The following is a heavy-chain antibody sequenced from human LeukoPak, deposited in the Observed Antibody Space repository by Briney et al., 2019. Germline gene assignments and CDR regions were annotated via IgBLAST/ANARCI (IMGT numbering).Heavy chain of an antibody. Sequence: GGSLRLSCAASGFTFSRSWMHWVRQVPRKGLMWVSRINSDGNTTNYADSVKGRFTISRDNPKNTLYLQMNSLRVEDAAVYYCAREGTNSSGRFFDFWGQGSLVTVSS. CDR3: AREGTNSSGRFFDF. V-gene: IGHV3-74*01. CDR1: GFTFSRSW. D-gene: IGHD1-26*01. J-gene: IGHJ4*02. CDR2: INSDGNTT.